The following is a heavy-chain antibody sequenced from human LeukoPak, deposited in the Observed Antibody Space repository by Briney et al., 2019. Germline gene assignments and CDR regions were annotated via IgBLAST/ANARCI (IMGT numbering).Heavy chain of an antibody. Sequence: SQTLSLTCAISGDSVSSNSAAWNWIRQSPSRGLEWLGRTYYRSKWYNDYAVSVKSRITINPDTSKNQFSLQLNSVTPEDTAVYYCARGLGVYYDFWSGYSQGYYYMDVWGKGTTVTVS. D-gene: IGHD3-3*01. CDR1: GDSVSSNSAA. J-gene: IGHJ6*03. CDR2: TYYRSKWYN. V-gene: IGHV6-1*01. CDR3: ARGLGVYYDFWSGYSQGYYYMDV.